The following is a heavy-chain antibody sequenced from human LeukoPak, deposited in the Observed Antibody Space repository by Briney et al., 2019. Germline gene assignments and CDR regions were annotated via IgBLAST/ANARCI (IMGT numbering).Heavy chain of an antibody. CDR1: GGSFSGYY. J-gene: IGHJ4*02. V-gene: IGHV4-34*01. CDR3: AGVSWPPGSSWYYFDY. D-gene: IGHD3-10*01. CDR2: INHSGST. Sequence: SETLSLTCAVYGGSFSGYYWSWIRQPPGKGLEWIGEINHSGSTNYNPSLKSRVTISVDTSKNQFSLKLNTVTASRTPLSYYAGVSWPPGSSWYYFDYWAREPWSSSPQ.